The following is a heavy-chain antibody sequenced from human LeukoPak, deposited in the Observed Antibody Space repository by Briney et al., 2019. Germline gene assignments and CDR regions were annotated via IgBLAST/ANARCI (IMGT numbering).Heavy chain of an antibody. CDR1: GFTFSGSA. CDR3: TRGAAAGYTIYGMDV. V-gene: IGHV3-73*01. CDR2: IRSKANSYAT. Sequence: PGGSLRLSCAASGFTFSGSAMHWARQASGKGLEWVGRIRSKANSYATAYAASVKGRFTTSRDDSKNTAYLQMNSLKTEDTAVYYCTRGAAAGYTIYGMDVWGKGTTVTVSS. J-gene: IGHJ6*04. D-gene: IGHD6-13*01.